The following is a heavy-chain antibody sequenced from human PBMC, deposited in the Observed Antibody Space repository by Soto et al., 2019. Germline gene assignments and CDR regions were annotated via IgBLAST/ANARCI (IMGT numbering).Heavy chain of an antibody. V-gene: IGHV3-7*01. J-gene: IGHJ4*02. CDR1: GFTFSSYW. CDR3: ARVRTPFKYYFDY. CDR2: IKQDGSEK. Sequence: EVQLVESGGGLVQPGGSLRLSCAASGFTFSSYWMSWDRQAPGKGLEWVANIKQDGSEKYYVDSVKGRFTISRDNAKNSLYLQMNSLRAEDTAVYYCARVRTPFKYYFDYWGQGTLVTVSS.